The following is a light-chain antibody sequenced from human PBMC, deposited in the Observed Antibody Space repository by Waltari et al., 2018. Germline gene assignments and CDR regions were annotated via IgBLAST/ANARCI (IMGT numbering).Light chain of an antibody. CDR1: QSISTN. J-gene: IGKJ2*01. CDR3: QQYNNWPPLYT. Sequence: EIVMTQSPATLSMSPGERATLSCRASQSISTNLAWYQQRPGQAPRLLIYDTSTRATGIPVNVSGSGSGTEFTLTISDLQPEDFAVYYCQQYNNWPPLYTFGQGTKLDIK. CDR2: DTS. V-gene: IGKV3-15*01.